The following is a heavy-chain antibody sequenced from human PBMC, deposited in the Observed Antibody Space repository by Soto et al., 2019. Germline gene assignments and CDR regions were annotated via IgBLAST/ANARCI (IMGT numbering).Heavy chain of an antibody. V-gene: IGHV4-39*01. J-gene: IGHJ6*02. CDR2: IYYSGST. D-gene: IGHD4-17*01. CDR3: ARLPFTHDYGPLYYYSMDV. Sequence: PSETLSLTCTVSGGSISSSSYYWGWIRQPPGKGLEWIGSIYYSGSTYYNPSLKSRVTISVDTSKNQFSLKLSSVTAADTAVYYSARLPFTHDYGPLYYYSMDVWGQGTTVTVSS. CDR1: GGSISSSSYY.